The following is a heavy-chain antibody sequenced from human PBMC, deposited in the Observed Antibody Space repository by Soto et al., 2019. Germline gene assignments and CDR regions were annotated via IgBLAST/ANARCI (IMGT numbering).Heavy chain of an antibody. Sequence: PSETLSLTCTVPGGSISSYYWSWIRQPPGKGLEWIGYIYYSGSTNYNPSLKSRVTISVDTSKNQFSLKLSSVTAADTAVYYCASGRTRLGSYFDYWGRGTLVTVSS. CDR3: ASGRTRLGSYFDY. CDR2: IYYSGST. V-gene: IGHV4-59*08. CDR1: GGSISSYY. D-gene: IGHD3-16*01. J-gene: IGHJ4*02.